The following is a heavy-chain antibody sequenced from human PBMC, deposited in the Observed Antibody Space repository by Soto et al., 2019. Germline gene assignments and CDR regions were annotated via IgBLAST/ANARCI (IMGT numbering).Heavy chain of an antibody. Sequence: SETLSLTCAVYGGSFSGYYWSWIRQPPGKGLEWIGEINHSGSTNYNPSLKSRVTISVDTSKNQFSLKLSSVTAADTAVYYCARGLYDSSLPGAFDIWGQGTMVSVSS. CDR1: GGSFSGYY. CDR2: INHSGST. V-gene: IGHV4-34*01. J-gene: IGHJ3*02. CDR3: ARGLYDSSLPGAFDI. D-gene: IGHD3-22*01.